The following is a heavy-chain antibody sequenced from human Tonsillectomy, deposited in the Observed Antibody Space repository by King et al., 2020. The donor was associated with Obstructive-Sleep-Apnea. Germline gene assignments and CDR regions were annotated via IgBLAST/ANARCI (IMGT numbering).Heavy chain of an antibody. D-gene: IGHD4/OR15-4a*01. V-gene: IGHV3-23*04. CDR3: AKGPFDYDPFDY. CDR1: GFTFRSFA. J-gene: IGHJ4*02. Sequence: VQLVQSGGGLVQPGGSLRLSCAASGFTFRSFAVMWVRQAPGKGLEWVSSISGNCGSTYYADSVKGRFSIYRDNSKNTADLQMNSLRAEDTAVYYCAKGPFDYDPFDYWGQGTLVTVSS. CDR2: ISGNCGST.